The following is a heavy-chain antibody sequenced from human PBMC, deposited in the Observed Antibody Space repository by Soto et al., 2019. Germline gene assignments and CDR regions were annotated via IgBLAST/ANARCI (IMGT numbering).Heavy chain of an antibody. CDR3: AKGIPDTGGYYYYSMDV. J-gene: IGHJ6*02. D-gene: IGHD5-18*01. CDR2: VYFSGST. CDR1: GDSVSSGDYY. V-gene: IGHV4-61*08. Sequence: SETLSLTCSVSGDSVSSGDYYWSWIRQPPGKGLEWIGHVYFSGSTNYIPSLKSRLTMSVDTAKNQFSLKLNSVTAEDTAVYYCAKGIPDTGGYYYYSMDVWGQGTAVTVSS.